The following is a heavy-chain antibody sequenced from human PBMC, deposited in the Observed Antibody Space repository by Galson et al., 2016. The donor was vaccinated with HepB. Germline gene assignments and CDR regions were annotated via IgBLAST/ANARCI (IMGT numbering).Heavy chain of an antibody. CDR3: ARELTSHFELDY. Sequence: SLRLSCAASGFSFSSYAGHWVRQAPGKGLEWVAVVSRDASITSYAKSMKGRFTISRDNSMNALYLQMINLRDDDTGVYFCARELTSHFELDYWGQGALVIVSS. V-gene: IGHV3-30-3*01. CDR1: GFSFSSYA. J-gene: IGHJ4*02. D-gene: IGHD2-2*01. CDR2: VSRDASIT.